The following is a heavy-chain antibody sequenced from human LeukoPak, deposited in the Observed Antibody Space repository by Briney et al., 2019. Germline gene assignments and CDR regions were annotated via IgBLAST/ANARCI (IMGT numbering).Heavy chain of an antibody. V-gene: IGHV4-34*01. CDR3: ARVGYSGYDFYGMDV. D-gene: IGHD5-12*01. CDR1: GGSFSGYY. CDR2: INHSGST. J-gene: IGHJ6*04. Sequence: SETLSLTCAVYGGSFSGYYWSWIRQLPGKGLEWIGEINHSGSTNYNPSLKSRVTISVDTSKNQFSLKLSSVTAADTAVYYCARVGYSGYDFYGMDVWGKGTTVTVSS.